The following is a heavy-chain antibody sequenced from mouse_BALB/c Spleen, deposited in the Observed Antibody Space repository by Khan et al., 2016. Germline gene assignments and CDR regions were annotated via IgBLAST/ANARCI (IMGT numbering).Heavy chain of an antibody. Sequence: EVQLVESGGGLVQPKGSLKLSCAASEFTFNTYAMNWVRQAPGKGLEWVARIRSKSDNYATYYADSVKYRFTISRDDSQGMLYLQMNNLKTEDTAVYYCVGYDYDYWGQGISVTVSS. V-gene: IGHV10-1*02. CDR2: IRSKSDNYAT. D-gene: IGHD2-4*01. J-gene: IGHJ4*01. CDR3: VGYDYDY. CDR1: EFTFNTYA.